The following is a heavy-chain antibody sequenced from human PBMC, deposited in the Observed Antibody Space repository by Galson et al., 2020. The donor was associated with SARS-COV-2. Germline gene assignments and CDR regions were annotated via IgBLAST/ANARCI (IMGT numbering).Heavy chain of an antibody. J-gene: IGHJ4*02. CDR2: ISVYSGNT. Sequence: ASVKVSCKASGYSLISYGITWVRQAPGKGLEWMGWISVYSGNTKYAQKFQGRVTMTADTSTSTAYVELRSLRSDDTAVYYCPRTNNWDDLYYFDYWGQGTLVTVSS. V-gene: IGHV1-18*01. CDR3: PRTNNWDDLYYFDY. CDR1: GYSLISYG. D-gene: IGHD1-20*01.